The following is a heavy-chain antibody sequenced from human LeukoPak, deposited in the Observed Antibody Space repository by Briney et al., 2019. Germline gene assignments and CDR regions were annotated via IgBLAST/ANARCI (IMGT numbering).Heavy chain of an antibody. V-gene: IGHV1-69*05. CDR3: ARDGPYRRDGYNFIAFDI. CDR2: IIPIFGTA. CDR1: GGTFSSYA. D-gene: IGHD5-24*01. Sequence: SVKVSCKASGGTFSSYAISWVLQAPGQGLEWMGRIIPIFGTANYAQKFQGRVTITTDESTSTAYMELSSLRSEDTAVYYCARDGPYRRDGYNFIAFDIWGQGTMVTVSS. J-gene: IGHJ3*02.